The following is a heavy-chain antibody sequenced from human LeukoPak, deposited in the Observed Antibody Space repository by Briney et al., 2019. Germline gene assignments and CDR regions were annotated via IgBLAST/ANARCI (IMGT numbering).Heavy chain of an antibody. CDR2: ISSSSSYI. CDR3: ASPYDFWSGYQGGY. V-gene: IGHV3-21*01. Sequence: GGSLRLSCAPSGFTFSSYSMNWVRQAPGKGLEWVSSISSSSSYIYYADSVKDRFTISRDNAKNSLYLQMNSLRAEGTAVYYCASPYDFWSGYQGGYWGQGTLVTVSS. D-gene: IGHD3-3*01. CDR1: GFTFSSYS. J-gene: IGHJ4*02.